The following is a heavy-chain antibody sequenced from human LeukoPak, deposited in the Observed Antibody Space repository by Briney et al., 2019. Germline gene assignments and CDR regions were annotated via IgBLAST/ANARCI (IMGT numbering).Heavy chain of an antibody. D-gene: IGHD6-19*01. CDR2: ISGSGIGT. V-gene: IGHV3-23*01. J-gene: IGHJ4*01. Sequence: GGSLRLLCAASGFTFSTYAMTWVRQAPGKGLEWVSGISGSGIGTFYADSVKGRFTISRDNSKNTLYLQMNSLRAEDTAVYYCAKDGGQWLGAKFDYWGPGPLVTVSS. CDR3: AKDGGQWLGAKFDY. CDR1: GFTFSTYA.